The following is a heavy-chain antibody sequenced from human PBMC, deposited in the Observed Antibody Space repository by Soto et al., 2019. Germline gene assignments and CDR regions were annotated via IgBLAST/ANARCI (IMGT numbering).Heavy chain of an antibody. J-gene: IGHJ4*02. CDR2: IYYSGST. V-gene: IGHV4-31*03. Sequence: SEPLSLTCTVSGGSISSGGYYWSWIRQHPGKGLEWIGYIYYSGSTYYNPSLKSRVTISVYTSKNQFSLKLSSVTAAETAVYYCARVRGKKLRYFDWLPHYFDYWGPGTLVTVSS. CDR3: ARVRGKKLRYFDWLPHYFDY. CDR1: GGSISSGGYY. D-gene: IGHD3-9*01.